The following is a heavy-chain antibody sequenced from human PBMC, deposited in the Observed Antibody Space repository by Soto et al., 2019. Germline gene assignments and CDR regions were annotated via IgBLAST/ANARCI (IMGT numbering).Heavy chain of an antibody. Sequence: SETLSLTCTVSGGSISSGGYYWSWIRQHPGKGLEWIGYIYYSGSTYYNPSLKSRVTISVDTSKNQFSLKLSSVTAADTAVYYCARVVVAATFNYYYYRMDVWGQVTTVTVSS. V-gene: IGHV4-31*03. D-gene: IGHD2-15*01. CDR2: IYYSGST. CDR1: GGSISSGGYY. J-gene: IGHJ6*02. CDR3: ARVVVAATFNYYYYRMDV.